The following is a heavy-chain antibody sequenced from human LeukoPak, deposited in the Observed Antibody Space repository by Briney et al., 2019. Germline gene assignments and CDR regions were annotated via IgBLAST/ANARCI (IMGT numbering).Heavy chain of an antibody. J-gene: IGHJ3*02. CDR1: GFTFSSYA. Sequence: PGGSLRLSCAATGFTFSSYAMSWVRQAPGKGLEWVSAISGSGGSTYYADSVKGRFTISRDNSKNTLYLQMNSLRAEDTAVYYCANLKGATVGAMPGDAFDIWGQGTMVTVSS. CDR3: ANLKGATVGAMPGDAFDI. V-gene: IGHV3-23*01. CDR2: ISGSGGST. D-gene: IGHD1-26*01.